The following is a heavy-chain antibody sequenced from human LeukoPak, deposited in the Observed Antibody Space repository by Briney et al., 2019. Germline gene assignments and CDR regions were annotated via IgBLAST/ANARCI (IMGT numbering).Heavy chain of an antibody. D-gene: IGHD5-18*01. Sequence: PGGSLRLSCAASGFTFSSYSMNWVRQAPGKGLEWVSYISSSSSTIYYANSVKGRFTISRDNSKNTLYLQMNSLRAEDTAVYYCAKGASAWIQGPLDYWGQGTLVTVSS. J-gene: IGHJ4*02. CDR3: AKGASAWIQGPLDY. CDR1: GFTFSSYS. CDR2: ISSSSSTI. V-gene: IGHV3-48*01.